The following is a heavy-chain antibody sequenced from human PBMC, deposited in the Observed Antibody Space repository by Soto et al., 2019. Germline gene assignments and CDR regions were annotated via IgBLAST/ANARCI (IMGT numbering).Heavy chain of an antibody. V-gene: IGHV3-48*02. J-gene: IGHJ4*02. CDR2: ISSSSSTI. Sequence: EVQLVESGGGLVQPGGSLRLSCAASGFTFSSYSMNWVRQAPGKGLEWVSYISSSSSTIYYADSVKGRFTISRDNAKNSLYLQMNSLRDEDTAVYYCARDNPSGDIVVVPAAIRETNFDYWGQGTLVTVSS. CDR3: ARDNPSGDIVVVPAAIRETNFDY. D-gene: IGHD2-2*02. CDR1: GFTFSSYS.